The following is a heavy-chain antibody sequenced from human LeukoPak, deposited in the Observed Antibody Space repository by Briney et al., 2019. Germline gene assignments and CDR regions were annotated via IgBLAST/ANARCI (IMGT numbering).Heavy chain of an antibody. D-gene: IGHD1/OR15-1a*01. CDR3: AKRTAYAFDI. Sequence: NPSETLSLTXTVSGGSISSYYWSWIRQPPGKGLEWIGYIYYSGSTNYNPSLKSRVTISVDTSKNQFSLKLSSVTAADTAVYYCAKRTAYAFDIWGQGTMVTVSS. V-gene: IGHV4-59*01. CDR1: GGSISSYY. CDR2: IYYSGST. J-gene: IGHJ3*02.